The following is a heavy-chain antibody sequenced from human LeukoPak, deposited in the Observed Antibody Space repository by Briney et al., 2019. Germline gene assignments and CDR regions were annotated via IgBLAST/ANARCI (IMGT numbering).Heavy chain of an antibody. J-gene: IGHJ4*02. CDR2: ISSRGDST. CDR3: AKRGVVIRVILVGFHKEAYYFDS. Sequence: PGGSLILSCAASGFTFSNYAMSWVRQVPGRGLEWVSTISSRGDSTYVADSVKGRFTISRDNSKNSLYLQMNSLRAEDTAVYFCAKRGVVIRVILVGFHKEAYYFDSWGQGALVTVSS. V-gene: IGHV3-23*01. CDR1: GFTFSNYA. D-gene: IGHD3-22*01.